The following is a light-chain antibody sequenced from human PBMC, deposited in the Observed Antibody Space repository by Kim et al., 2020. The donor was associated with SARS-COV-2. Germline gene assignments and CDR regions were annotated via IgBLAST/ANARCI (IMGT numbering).Light chain of an antibody. CDR3: QKCDSAPWT. CDR2: AAS. CDR1: KDISNY. J-gene: IGKJ1*01. V-gene: IGKV1-27*01. Sequence: ASVGDRVTLTCRGSKDISNYLAWFQLKPGKAPKLLIYAASALQPGVPSRFSGSGSGTDFTLTVTSLQPEDVATYYCQKCDSAPWTFGQGTKVDIK.